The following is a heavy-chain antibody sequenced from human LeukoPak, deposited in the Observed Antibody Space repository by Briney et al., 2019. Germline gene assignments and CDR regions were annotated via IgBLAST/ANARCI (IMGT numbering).Heavy chain of an antibody. J-gene: IGHJ5*02. CDR3: ARDQTGTTTFDP. CDR2: INPNSGGT. Sequence: GASVKVSCKASGYTFTGYFMHWVRQAPGQGLEWMGWINPNSGGTNYAQKFQGRVTMTRDTSISTAYMDLSRLRSDDTAVYYCARDQTGTTTFDPWGQGTLVTVSS. CDR1: GYTFTGYF. D-gene: IGHD1-7*01. V-gene: IGHV1-2*02.